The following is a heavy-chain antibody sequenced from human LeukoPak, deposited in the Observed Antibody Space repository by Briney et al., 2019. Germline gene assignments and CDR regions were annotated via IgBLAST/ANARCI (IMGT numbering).Heavy chain of an antibody. CDR1: GFTFSNYA. Sequence: PGGSLRLSCAASGFTFSNYAMSWVRQAPGKGLEWVSTASGSGGSTYYADSVKGRFTISRDNSKNTLYLQMNSLRAEDTAVYYCAKGSFTYCGGDCYPFDYWGQGTLVTVSS. CDR2: ASGSGGST. V-gene: IGHV3-23*01. D-gene: IGHD2-21*02. J-gene: IGHJ4*02. CDR3: AKGSFTYCGGDCYPFDY.